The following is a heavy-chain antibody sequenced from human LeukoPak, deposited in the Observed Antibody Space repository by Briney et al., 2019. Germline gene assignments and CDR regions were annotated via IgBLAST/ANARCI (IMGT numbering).Heavy chain of an antibody. Sequence: PGGSLRLSCAASGITFSGYWMTWVRQAPGKGLEWVARINEDGTEKYYMDSVKGRFTISRDNADNSLYLQLNSLRAEDTAVYYCARLWGFDYWGQGTLVTVSS. CDR2: INEDGTEK. V-gene: IGHV3-7*01. D-gene: IGHD3-10*01. J-gene: IGHJ4*02. CDR3: ARLWGFDY. CDR1: GITFSGYW.